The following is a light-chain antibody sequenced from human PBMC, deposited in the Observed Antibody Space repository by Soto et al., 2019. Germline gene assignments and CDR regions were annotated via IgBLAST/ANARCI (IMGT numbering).Light chain of an antibody. J-gene: IGLJ2*01. CDR1: SRDVGGYNY. CDR3: SSYTGSSTLVV. Sequence: QSVLTQPASVSGSPGQSITISCTGTSRDVGGYNYVSWYQQHPGKAPKLMIYDVSDRPSGVSNRFSGSKSGNTAALTISRIQAEYEADYYCSSYTGSSTLVVFGGGTKLTVL. CDR2: DVS. V-gene: IGLV2-14*01.